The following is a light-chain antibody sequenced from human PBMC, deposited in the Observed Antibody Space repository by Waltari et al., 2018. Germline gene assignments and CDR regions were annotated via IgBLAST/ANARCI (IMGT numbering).Light chain of an antibody. V-gene: IGLV2-23*02. J-gene: IGLJ1*01. CDR1: TSHVNLLHL. CDR3: CSFAGYGIYV. CDR2: EIS. Sequence: ARTQPASVSGSPGQTITISCTSVTSHVNLLHLVSWYQHNPGRNPRLLIYEISQRPSGISNRFSGSKSGNTASLTISGLQPEDEADYFCCSFAGYGIYVFGSGTQVSVL.